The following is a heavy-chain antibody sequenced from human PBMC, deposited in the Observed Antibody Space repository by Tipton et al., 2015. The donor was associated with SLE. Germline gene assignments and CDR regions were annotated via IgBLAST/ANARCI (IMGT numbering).Heavy chain of an antibody. CDR3: ARLGRGYSYGYSSNY. V-gene: IGHV4-39*07. D-gene: IGHD5-18*01. CDR2: ITNNGNT. J-gene: IGHJ4*02. CDR1: GGSISGTNYY. Sequence: TLSLTCSVSGGSISGTNYYWDWIRQPPGKGPEWIGRITNNGNTYYIPSLKSRVTISVDTSKNQFSLKLSSVTAADTAVYYCARLGRGYSYGYSSNYWGQGTPVTVSS.